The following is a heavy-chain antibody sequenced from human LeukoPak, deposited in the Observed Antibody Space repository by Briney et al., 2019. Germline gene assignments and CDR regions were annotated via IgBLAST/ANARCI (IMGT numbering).Heavy chain of an antibody. CDR1: GGSISSGDYY. V-gene: IGHV4-30-4*01. J-gene: IGHJ4*02. CDR2: IYYSGST. CDR3: ASASGYYYDSSGYPPLDY. Sequence: SETLSLTCTVSGGSISSGDYYWSWIRQPPGKGLEWIGYIYYSGSTYYNPSLKSRVTISVDTSKNQFSLKLSSVTAADTAVYYCASASGYYYDSSGYPPLDYWGQGTLVTVSS. D-gene: IGHD3-22*01.